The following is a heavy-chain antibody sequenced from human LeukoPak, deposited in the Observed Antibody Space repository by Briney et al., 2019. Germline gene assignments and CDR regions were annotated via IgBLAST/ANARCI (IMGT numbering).Heavy chain of an antibody. CDR1: GGSISSGSYY. J-gene: IGHJ3*02. D-gene: IGHD3-22*01. CDR3: AREGRRGSIYDIDAFDI. CDR2: VFTRGTT. V-gene: IGHV4-61*09. Sequence: SETLSLTCTVSGGSISSGSYYWNWIRQPAGKRLEWLGHVFTRGTTNYNASLEGRLTISLDTARNQFSLYLSSVTAADTAMYYCAREGRRGSIYDIDAFDIWGQGTMVTVSS.